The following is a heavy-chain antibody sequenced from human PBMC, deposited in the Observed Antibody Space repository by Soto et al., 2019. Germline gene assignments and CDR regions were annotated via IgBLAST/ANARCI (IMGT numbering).Heavy chain of an antibody. J-gene: IGHJ3*02. D-gene: IGHD3-22*01. CDR2: IYYSGST. Sequence: QVQLQESGPGLVKPSQTLSLTCTVSGGSISSGDYYWSWIRQPPGKGLEWIGYIYYSGSTYYNPSLKSHVTISVDTSTNHFSLKLSSVTAADTAVYYCARERLLPDDAFDIWGQGTMVTASS. CDR3: ARERLLPDDAFDI. CDR1: GGSISSGDYY. V-gene: IGHV4-30-4*01.